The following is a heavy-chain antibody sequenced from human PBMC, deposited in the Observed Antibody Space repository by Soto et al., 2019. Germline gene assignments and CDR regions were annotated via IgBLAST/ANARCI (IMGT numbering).Heavy chain of an antibody. CDR1: GGSFSSGGYS. V-gene: IGHV4-30-2*01. D-gene: IGHD3-10*01. CDR2: IYHSGST. CDR3: ARAVGYYYAFDY. Sequence: PSETLSLTCAVSGGSFSSGGYSWSWIRQPPGSGLEWIGYIYHSGSTYYNPSLKSRVTISVDRPKNQFSLKLSSVTAADTAVYYCARAVGYYYAFDYRGQGTLVTVSS. J-gene: IGHJ4*02.